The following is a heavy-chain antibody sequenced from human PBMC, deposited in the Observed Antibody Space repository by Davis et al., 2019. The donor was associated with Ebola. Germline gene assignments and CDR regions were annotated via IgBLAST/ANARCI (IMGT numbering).Heavy chain of an antibody. D-gene: IGHD1-26*01. Sequence: LSLTCTVSGGSISSYYWSWFRQAPGKGLEWVSYIGSTGTIKYADSVKGRFTISRDNARNSLYMEMNNLRAEDTAVYYCARLRMGGHGMDVWGQGTTVTVSS. J-gene: IGHJ6*02. CDR2: IGSTGTIK. V-gene: IGHV3-11*01. CDR1: GGSISSYY. CDR3: ARLRMGGHGMDV.